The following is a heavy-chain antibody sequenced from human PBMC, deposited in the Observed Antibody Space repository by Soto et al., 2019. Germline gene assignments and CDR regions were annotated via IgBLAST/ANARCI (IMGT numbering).Heavy chain of an antibody. J-gene: IGHJ5*02. Sequence: QVQLVQSVAEVKKPWSSVKVSCKASGGPFSSYVISSVRPAPGKGLDWMGGIIPMYGTGNYAQRFQVRVTITADTFASTAYMELSSLRSDDTAVYYCARDVGGCSGGSCRYNWFDPWGQGTLVTVSS. CDR1: GGPFSSYV. V-gene: IGHV1-69*06. D-gene: IGHD2-15*01. CDR3: ARDVGGCSGGSCRYNWFDP. CDR2: IIPMYGTG.